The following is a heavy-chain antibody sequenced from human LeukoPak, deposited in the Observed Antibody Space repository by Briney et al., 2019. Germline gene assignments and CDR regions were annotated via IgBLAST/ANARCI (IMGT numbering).Heavy chain of an antibody. Sequence: PGGSLRLSCAASGFTFSSYSMNWVRQATGKGLEWVSSISRSSDDIYYADSVKGRFTIFRDNAKNSLYLQMNSLRAEDTAVYYCTRVEVKNYYYYMDVWGKGTTVTVSS. V-gene: IGHV3-21*01. CDR2: ISRSSDDI. J-gene: IGHJ6*03. CDR3: TRVEVKNYYYYMDV. CDR1: GFTFSSYS. D-gene: IGHD3-10*01.